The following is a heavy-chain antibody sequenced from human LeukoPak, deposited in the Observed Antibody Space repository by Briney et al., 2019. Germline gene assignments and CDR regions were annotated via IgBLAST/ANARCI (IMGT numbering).Heavy chain of an antibody. CDR1: GGTFGSYA. D-gene: IGHD3-16*01. J-gene: IGHJ3*02. CDR3: ARGSLGGWHEGSLYAFDI. CDR2: IIPIFGTA. V-gene: IGHV1-69*13. Sequence: SVKVSCKASGGTFGSYAISWVRQAPGQGLEWMGGIIPIFGTANYAQKFQSRVTITADESTSTAYMELSSLRSEDTAVYYCARGSLGGWHEGSLYAFDIWGQGTMVTVSS.